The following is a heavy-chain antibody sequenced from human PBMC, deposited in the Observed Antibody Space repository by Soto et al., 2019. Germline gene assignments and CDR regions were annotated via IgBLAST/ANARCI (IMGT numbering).Heavy chain of an antibody. V-gene: IGHV4-38-2*01. CDR2: IYHSGTT. J-gene: IGHJ4*02. CDR3: ARWRNDCSTTSCYHFDY. Sequence: SETLSLTCAVSDFSISSGHYWGWIRQPPGKELEWIGSIYHSGTTYNNPSLKSRVTMSVDKSKNQFSLKLSSVTAADTAVYYCARWRNDCSTTSCYHFDYWGQGTLVTVS. D-gene: IGHD2-2*01. CDR1: DFSISSGHY.